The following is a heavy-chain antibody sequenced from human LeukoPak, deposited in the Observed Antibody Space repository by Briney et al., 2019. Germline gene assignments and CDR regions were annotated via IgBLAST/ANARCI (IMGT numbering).Heavy chain of an antibody. Sequence: YLGGSLRLSCAASGFTFSSYAMHWVRQAPGKGLEWVAVISYDGSNKYYADSVKGRFTISRDNSKNTLYLQMNSLRAEDTAVYYCARVQRVKFPLKYYFDYWGQGTLVTVSS. V-gene: IGHV3-30-3*01. CDR3: ARVQRVKFPLKYYFDY. J-gene: IGHJ4*02. CDR1: GFTFSSYA. D-gene: IGHD3-10*01. CDR2: ISYDGSNK.